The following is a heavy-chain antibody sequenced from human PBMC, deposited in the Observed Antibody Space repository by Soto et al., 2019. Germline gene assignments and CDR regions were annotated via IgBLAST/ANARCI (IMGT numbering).Heavy chain of an antibody. CDR2: ISAYNGNT. D-gene: IGHD3-3*01. Sequence: ASVKVSCKASGYTFTSYGISWVRQAPGQGLEWMGWISAYNGNTNYAQKLQGRVTMTTDTSTSTAYMELRSLRSDDTAVYYCARDSYYHLWSALNYYGMDFWGQGTTVTVSS. CDR1: GYTFTSYG. J-gene: IGHJ6*02. CDR3: ARDSYYHLWSALNYYGMDF. V-gene: IGHV1-18*01.